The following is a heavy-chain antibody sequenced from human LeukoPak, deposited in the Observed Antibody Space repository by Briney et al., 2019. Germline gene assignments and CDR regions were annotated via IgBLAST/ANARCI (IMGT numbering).Heavy chain of an antibody. CDR1: GLTFDDYA. V-gene: IGHV3-9*01. CDR2: ISWNDGSI. Sequence: PGGSLRLSCAASGLTFDDYAMHWVRQAPGKGLEWVSGISWNDGSIGYADSVKGRFTISRDNAKNSLYLQMNSLRAEDTALYYCAKGLHVLRFLEWLSHWGQGTLVTVFS. J-gene: IGHJ4*02. D-gene: IGHD3-3*01. CDR3: AKGLHVLRFLEWLSH.